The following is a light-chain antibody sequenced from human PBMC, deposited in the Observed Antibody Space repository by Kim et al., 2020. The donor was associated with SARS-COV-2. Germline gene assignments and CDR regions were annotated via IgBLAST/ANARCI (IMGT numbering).Light chain of an antibody. CDR3: QHYYNLPRT. Sequence: ASVGDRVTITCQASQDVKNYLNWYQQKPGKVPQLLIYDASNWEIGVPSRFSGSGSGTDFTLTISSLHPEDIATYYCQHYYNLPRTFGQGTKLEI. CDR2: DAS. V-gene: IGKV1-33*01. J-gene: IGKJ2*01. CDR1: QDVKNY.